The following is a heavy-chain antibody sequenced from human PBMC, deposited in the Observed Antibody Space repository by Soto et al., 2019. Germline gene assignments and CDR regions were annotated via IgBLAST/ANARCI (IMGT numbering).Heavy chain of an antibody. CDR3: ASGVSGYYGFDY. J-gene: IGHJ4*02. CDR2: IKGDETST. V-gene: IGHV3-74*01. D-gene: IGHD5-12*01. CDR1: GFTFSNYW. Sequence: EVQLVESGGGPAQFGGSLRLSCAASGFTFSNYWMHWVRQVPGKGLVWVSRIKGDETSTGYADSVKGRFTIFRDNVKNNLYLQINRLRADDTAVYYCASGVSGYYGFDYWGQRTLVTVSS.